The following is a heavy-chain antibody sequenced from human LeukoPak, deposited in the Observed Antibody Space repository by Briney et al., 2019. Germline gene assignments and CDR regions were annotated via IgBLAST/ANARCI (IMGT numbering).Heavy chain of an antibody. CDR1: GGSFSGYY. CDR3: ARGRYGGNSDWYSDL. J-gene: IGHJ2*01. D-gene: IGHD4-23*01. Sequence: SETLSLTCAVYGGSFSGYYWSWIRQPPGKGLEWIGEINHSGSTNYNASLKSRVTISVDTSKNQFSLSLSSVTAADTAVYYCARGRYGGNSDWYSDLWGRGTLVTVSS. V-gene: IGHV4-34*01. CDR2: INHSGST.